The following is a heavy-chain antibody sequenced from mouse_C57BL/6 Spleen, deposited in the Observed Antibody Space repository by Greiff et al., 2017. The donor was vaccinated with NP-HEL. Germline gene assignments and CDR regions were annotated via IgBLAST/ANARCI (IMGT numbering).Heavy chain of an antibody. Sequence: QVQLQQPGAELVKPGASVKVSCKASGYTFTSYWMHWVKQRPGQGLEWIGRIHPSDSDTNYNQKFKGKATLTVDKSSSPAYMQLSSLTSEDSAVYYCASSITTVVGLDYWGQGTTLTVSS. CDR3: ASSITTVVGLDY. D-gene: IGHD1-1*01. CDR1: GYTFTSYW. CDR2: IHPSDSDT. J-gene: IGHJ2*01. V-gene: IGHV1-74*01.